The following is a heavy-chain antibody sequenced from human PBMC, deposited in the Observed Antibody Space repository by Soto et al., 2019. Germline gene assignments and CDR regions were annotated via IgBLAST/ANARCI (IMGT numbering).Heavy chain of an antibody. CDR1: GFTFSRYG. D-gene: IGHD4-17*01. V-gene: IGHV3-30*18. CDR3: AKDHYGDYYYYGMDV. J-gene: IGHJ6*02. CDR2: ISYDGSNK. Sequence: QVQLVESGGGVVQPGRSLRLSCAASGFTFSRYGMHWVRQAPGKGLEWVAVISYDGSNKYYADSVKGRFTISRDNSKNTLYLQMNSLRAEDTAVYYCAKDHYGDYYYYGMDVWGQGTTVTVSS.